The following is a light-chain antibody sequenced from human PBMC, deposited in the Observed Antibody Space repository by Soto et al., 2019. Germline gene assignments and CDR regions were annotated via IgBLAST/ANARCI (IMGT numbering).Light chain of an antibody. J-gene: IGKJ1*01. CDR1: QSVRTN. CDR3: QQYFNWPLTWT. Sequence: EVLMTQSPATLSVSPGERATLSCRASQSVRTNVAWYQQIPGQAPRLLVYGASTRATGVPARFTGSGSGIEFSLTISSLLSEDSAFYYCQQYFNWPLTWTFGPGTKVDIK. V-gene: IGKV3-15*01. CDR2: GAS.